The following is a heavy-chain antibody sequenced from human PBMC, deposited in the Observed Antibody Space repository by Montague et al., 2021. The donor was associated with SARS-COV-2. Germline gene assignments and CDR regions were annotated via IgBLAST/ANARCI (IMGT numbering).Heavy chain of an antibody. J-gene: IGHJ4*02. V-gene: IGHV4-34*01. CDR2: IYHSGST. Sequence: SETLSLACAVYGGSFSGYYWSWIRQPPGKGLEWIGEIYHSGSTNYNPSLKRRVTISVDTSKNKFSLRLSSVTAADTAVYYCARDRGVQYQLQMPFYFDYWGQGTLVTVSS. CDR3: ARDRGVQYQLQMPFYFDY. D-gene: IGHD2-2*01. CDR1: GGSFSGYY.